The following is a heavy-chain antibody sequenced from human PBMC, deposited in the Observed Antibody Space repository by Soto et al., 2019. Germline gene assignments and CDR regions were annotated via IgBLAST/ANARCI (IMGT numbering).Heavy chain of an antibody. CDR1: GGSVSSGSYH. Sequence: SETLSLTCTVSGGSVSSGSYHWTWIRQPPGKGLEWIGYIYYSGSTNYNPSLKSRVTISVDTSKNQFSLKLSSVTAADTAVYYCPRDNMRARDGMDVWGQGTTVTVSS. D-gene: IGHD3-16*01. CDR3: PRDNMRARDGMDV. CDR2: IYYSGST. J-gene: IGHJ6*02. V-gene: IGHV4-61*01.